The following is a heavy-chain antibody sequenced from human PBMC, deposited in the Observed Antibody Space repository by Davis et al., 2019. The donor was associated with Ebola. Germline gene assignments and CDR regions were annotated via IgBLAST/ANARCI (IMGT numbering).Heavy chain of an antibody. CDR1: GFTFSSYW. Sequence: GESLKISCAASGFTFSSYWMHWVRQAPGKGLVWVSRINSDGSSTSYADSVKGRFTISRDNAKNTLYLQMNSLRAEDTAVYYCARATVTTGRAWYYFDYWGQGTLVTVSS. J-gene: IGHJ4*02. D-gene: IGHD4-11*01. CDR2: INSDGSST. CDR3: ARATVTTGRAWYYFDY. V-gene: IGHV3-74*01.